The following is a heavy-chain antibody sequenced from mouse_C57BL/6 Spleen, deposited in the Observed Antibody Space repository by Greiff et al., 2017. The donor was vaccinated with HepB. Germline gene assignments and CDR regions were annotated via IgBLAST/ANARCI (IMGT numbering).Heavy chain of an antibody. CDR3: TFITTVVVPLDY. V-gene: IGHV6-3*01. Sequence: DVKLVESGGGLVQPGGSMKLSCVASGFTFSNYWMNWVRQSPEKGLEWVAQIRLKSDNYATHYAESVKGRFTISRDDSKSSVYLQMNNLRAEDTGIYYCTFITTVVVPLDYWGQGTTLTVSS. J-gene: IGHJ2*01. CDR2: IRLKSDNYAT. CDR1: GFTFSNYW. D-gene: IGHD1-1*01.